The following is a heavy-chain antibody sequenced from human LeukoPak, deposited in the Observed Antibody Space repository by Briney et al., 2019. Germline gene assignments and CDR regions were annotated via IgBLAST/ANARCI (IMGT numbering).Heavy chain of an antibody. CDR1: GGSISDTSYY. CDR3: ARGSLAAAGTFDY. Sequence: PSETLSLTCTVSGGSISDTSYYWGWLRQSPGTGLEWFGSIYYSGNTYHNPSLMSRVAISVDRSKNQFSLKLTSMTAADTAVYYCARGSLAAAGTFDYWGQGTLVTVSS. V-gene: IGHV4-39*07. D-gene: IGHD6-13*01. J-gene: IGHJ4*02. CDR2: IYYSGNT.